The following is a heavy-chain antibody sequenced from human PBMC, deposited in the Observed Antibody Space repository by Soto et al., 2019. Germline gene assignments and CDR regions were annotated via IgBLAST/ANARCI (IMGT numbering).Heavy chain of an antibody. CDR3: ARGVGFYDSSGYYYVGLFDY. D-gene: IGHD3-22*01. J-gene: IGHJ4*02. Sequence: QVQLVQSGAEVKKPGSSVKVSCKASGGTFSSYAISWVRQAPGQGLEWMGGIIPIFGTANYAQKFQGRVTSTADESTSSAYMELSSLRSEDTAVYYCARGVGFYDSSGYYYVGLFDYWGQGTLVTVSS. CDR1: GGTFSSYA. V-gene: IGHV1-69*12. CDR2: IIPIFGTA.